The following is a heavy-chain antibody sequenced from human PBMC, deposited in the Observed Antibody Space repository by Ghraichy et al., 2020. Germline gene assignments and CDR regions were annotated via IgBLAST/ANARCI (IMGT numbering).Heavy chain of an antibody. CDR2: ISGSGGST. V-gene: IGHV3-23*01. D-gene: IGHD5-24*01. CDR1: GFTFSSYA. Sequence: GGSLRLSCAASGFTFSSYAMSWVRQAPGKGLEWVSAISGSGGSTYYADSVKGRFTISRDNSKNTLYLQMNSLRAEDTAVYYCAKMEMATSTIGDNYYYYGMDVWGQGTTVTVSS. J-gene: IGHJ6*02. CDR3: AKMEMATSTIGDNYYYYGMDV.